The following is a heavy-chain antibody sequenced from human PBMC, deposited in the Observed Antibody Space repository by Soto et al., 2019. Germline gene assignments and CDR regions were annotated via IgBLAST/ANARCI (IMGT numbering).Heavy chain of an antibody. Sequence: GASVKVSCKASGGTFSSYAISWVRQAPGQGLEWMGGIIPIFGTANYAQKFQGRVTITADESTSTAYMELSSLRSEDTAVYYCARAVEITMINPWWFDPWGQGTLVTVSS. CDR2: IIPIFGTA. CDR1: GGTFSSYA. J-gene: IGHJ5*02. D-gene: IGHD3-22*01. V-gene: IGHV1-69*13. CDR3: ARAVEITMINPWWFDP.